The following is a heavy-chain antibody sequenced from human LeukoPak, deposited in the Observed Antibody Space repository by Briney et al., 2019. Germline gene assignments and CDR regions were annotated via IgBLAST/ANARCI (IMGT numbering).Heavy chain of an antibody. V-gene: IGHV4-31*03. CDR1: GGSIGSGGYS. Sequence: PSETLSLTCTVSGGSIGSGGYSWSWIRQHPGKGLEWIGYIYYSGSTYYNPSLKSRVTISVDTSKNEFSLKLSSVTAADTAMYYCARGGGITGVWFDPWGQGTLVTVSS. CDR2: IYYSGST. J-gene: IGHJ5*02. D-gene: IGHD1-20*01. CDR3: ARGGGITGVWFDP.